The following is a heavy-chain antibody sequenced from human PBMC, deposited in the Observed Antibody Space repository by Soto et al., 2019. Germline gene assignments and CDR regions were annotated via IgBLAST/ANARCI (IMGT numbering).Heavy chain of an antibody. V-gene: IGHV3-74*01. CDR2: INSDGSHT. CDR3: AGGMAGLDV. J-gene: IGHJ6*02. CDR1: GLSFNIYW. Sequence: DVQLVESGGGVVQPGGSLRLYCAASGLSFNIYWMHWVRQVPGKGLVWLARINSDGSHTIYVDSVKGRFTISRDNAKNTVFLQMDSLRDEDTGVYYCAGGMAGLDVWGQGTTVTVSS.